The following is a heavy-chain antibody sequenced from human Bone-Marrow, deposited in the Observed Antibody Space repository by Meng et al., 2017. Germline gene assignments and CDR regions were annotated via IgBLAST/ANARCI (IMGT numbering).Heavy chain of an antibody. D-gene: IGHD6-13*01. CDR3: ATGAAAADH. CDR1: GLSFTDAW. V-gene: IGHV3-15*04. Sequence: VELVESGGGLVKPGGSLRLSCVASGLSFTDAWMSWVRQASGKGLEWVGRIERKRDGGTTDYAAPVKGRFTISRDDSKNTLYLQMNSLISEDTAVYFCATGAAAADHWGQGTLVTASS. J-gene: IGHJ4*02. CDR2: IERKRDGGTT.